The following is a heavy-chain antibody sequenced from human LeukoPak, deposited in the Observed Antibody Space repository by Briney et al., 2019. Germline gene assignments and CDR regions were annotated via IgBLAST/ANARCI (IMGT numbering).Heavy chain of an antibody. CDR2: IAGSSGYI. J-gene: IGHJ4*01. D-gene: IGHD2-21*02. Sequence: PGGSLRLSCAASGFPFSSYTMNWVRQATGKGLEWVSSIAGSSGYISYADSVEGRFTISRHNAKKSLYLKMNSLRAGDSAVLLCARDGEYYWGGGGYLGFDYWGRGTLVTVSS. CDR1: GFPFSSYT. V-gene: IGHV3-21*01. CDR3: ARDGEYYWGGGGYLGFDY.